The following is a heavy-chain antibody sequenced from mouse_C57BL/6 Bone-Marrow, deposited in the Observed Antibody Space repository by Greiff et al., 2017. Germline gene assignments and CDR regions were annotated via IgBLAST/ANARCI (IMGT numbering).Heavy chain of an antibody. J-gene: IGHJ2*01. CDR2: IDPENGDT. CDR1: GFNIKDDY. Sequence: VHVKQSGAELVRPGASVKLSCTASGFNIKDDYMHWVKQRPEQGLEWIGWIDPENGDTEYASKFQGKATITADTSSNTAYLQLSSLTSEDTAVYYCTTVVAHFDYWGQGTTLTVSS. CDR3: TTVVAHFDY. D-gene: IGHD1-1*01. V-gene: IGHV14-4*01.